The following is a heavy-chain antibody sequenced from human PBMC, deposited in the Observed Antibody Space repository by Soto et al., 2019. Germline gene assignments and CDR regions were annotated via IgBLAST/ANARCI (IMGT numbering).Heavy chain of an antibody. V-gene: IGHV3-21*01. CDR1: GFTFSSYS. J-gene: IGHJ3*02. CDR3: ARIRVTMVRGVIDAFDI. D-gene: IGHD3-10*01. CDR2: ISSSSSYI. Sequence: GGSLRLSCAASGFTFSSYSMNWVRQAPGKGLEWVSSISSSSSYIYYADSVKGRFTISRDNAKNSLYLQMNSLRAEDTAVYYCARIRVTMVRGVIDAFDIWGQGTIVTVSS.